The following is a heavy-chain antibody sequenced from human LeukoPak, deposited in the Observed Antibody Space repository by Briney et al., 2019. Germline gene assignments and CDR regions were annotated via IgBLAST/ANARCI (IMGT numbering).Heavy chain of an antibody. CDR1: GFTFSSYE. CDR3: ARGPSGYHNT. J-gene: IGHJ4*02. V-gene: IGHV3-48*01. CDR2: ISSGSSNK. D-gene: IGHD5-12*01. Sequence: PGGSLRLSCAASGFTFSSYEMNWVRQAPGKGLEWVSYISSGSSNKYYADSVKGRFTISRDNSKNTLYLQMNSLRAEDTAVYYCARGPSGYHNTGGQGTLVTVSS.